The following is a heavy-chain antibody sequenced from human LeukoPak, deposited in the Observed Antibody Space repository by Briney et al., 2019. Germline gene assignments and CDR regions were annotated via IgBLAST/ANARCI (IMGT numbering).Heavy chain of an antibody. Sequence: PGGSLRLCCAASGFTFDDYAMHWVRQAPGKGLELVSGISWNSGSIGYADSVKGRFTISRDNAKNSLYLQMNSLRAEDTALYYCAKEALQQLVPGEFDYWGQGTLVTVSS. J-gene: IGHJ4*02. CDR3: AKEALQQLVPGEFDY. CDR1: GFTFDDYA. CDR2: ISWNSGSI. D-gene: IGHD6-13*01. V-gene: IGHV3-9*01.